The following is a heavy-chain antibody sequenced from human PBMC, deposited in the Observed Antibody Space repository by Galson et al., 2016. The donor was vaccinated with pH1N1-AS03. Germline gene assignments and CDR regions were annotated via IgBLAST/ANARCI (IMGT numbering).Heavy chain of an antibody. Sequence: SLRLSCAASGFNFASYSMNWVRQAPGKGLEWVSYINSRSSSILYGDSVKGRFTISRDNAKNSLYLQMIALRDDDTAVYYCTRLTGSGPWGQGTRVTVS. CDR1: GFNFASYS. D-gene: IGHD1-1*01. J-gene: IGHJ5*02. CDR2: INSRSSSI. CDR3: TRLTGSGP. V-gene: IGHV3-48*02.